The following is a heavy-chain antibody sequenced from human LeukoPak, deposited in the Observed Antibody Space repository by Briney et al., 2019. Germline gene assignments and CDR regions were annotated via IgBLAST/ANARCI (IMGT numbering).Heavy chain of an antibody. CDR1: GCSISSYY. V-gene: IGHV4-59*01. CDR3: ARGGVPRLGVHFFDI. CDR2: IYYSGST. D-gene: IGHD2-8*01. Sequence: PSETRSLTCTVSGCSISSYYWSWIRQPPGKGLEWIGYIYYSGSTNYNPSLKSRVTISVDTSKNQFSLKLSSVTAADTAVYYCARGGVPRLGVHFFDIWGQGTMVTVSS. J-gene: IGHJ3*02.